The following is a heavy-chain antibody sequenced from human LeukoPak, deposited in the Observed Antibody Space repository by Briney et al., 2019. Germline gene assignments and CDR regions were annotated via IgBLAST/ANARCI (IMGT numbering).Heavy chain of an antibody. CDR2: ISAYNGNT. D-gene: IGHD6-6*01. V-gene: IGHV1-18*01. Sequence: ASVKVSCKASGYTFTTYGINWVRQAPGQGLEWMGWISAYNGNTNYAQKFQDRVTMTTDTSTSTAYMELRSLRSDDTAVYYCARDLIAVRPGWFDPWGQGTLVPVSS. J-gene: IGHJ5*02. CDR1: GYTFTTYG. CDR3: ARDLIAVRPGWFDP.